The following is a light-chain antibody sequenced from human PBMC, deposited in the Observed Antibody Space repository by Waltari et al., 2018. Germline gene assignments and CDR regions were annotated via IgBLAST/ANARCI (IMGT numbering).Light chain of an antibody. J-gene: IGLJ1*01. Sequence: QPVLTQPPSASGAPGQRVSISCSGGTSNHGRNALHWYLQLPGAAPKYFIQKNNKGPSGVPDRFSGYKSGTSASLAISGLRSEDEADYYCAAWDDSLNGFVFGTGTKVTVL. V-gene: IGLV1-44*01. CDR2: KNN. CDR3: AAWDDSLNGFV. CDR1: TSNHGRNA.